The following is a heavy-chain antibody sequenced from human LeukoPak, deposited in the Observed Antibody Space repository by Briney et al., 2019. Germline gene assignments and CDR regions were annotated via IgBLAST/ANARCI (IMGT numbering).Heavy chain of an antibody. Sequence: GEALKISCEASGSIFTNYWIGWVRQMPGKGLEWMGIIWPDDSETRYSPSFQGQVTMSVDKSTRTAYLQWSTLKASDSGIYYCARQPIDYGPDYWGQGTQVTVSS. J-gene: IGHJ4*02. V-gene: IGHV5-51*01. CDR1: GSIFTNYW. CDR2: IWPDDSET. CDR3: ARQPIDYGPDY. D-gene: IGHD4/OR15-4a*01.